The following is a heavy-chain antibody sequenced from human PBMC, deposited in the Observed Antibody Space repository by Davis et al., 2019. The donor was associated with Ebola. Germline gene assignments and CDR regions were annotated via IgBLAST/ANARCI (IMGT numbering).Heavy chain of an antibody. J-gene: IGHJ3*02. CDR1: GYTFTSYG. D-gene: IGHD2-21*02. CDR3: ARDLTHIVVVTAIQGEDAFDI. V-gene: IGHV1-18*04. Sequence: ASVKVSCKASGYTFTSYGITWVRQAPGQGLEWMGWINPHNGNTNYAQNVQGRVTMTTDTSTNTAYMELRSLRSDDTAVYYCARDLTHIVVVTAIQGEDAFDIWGQGTMVTVSS. CDR2: INPHNGNT.